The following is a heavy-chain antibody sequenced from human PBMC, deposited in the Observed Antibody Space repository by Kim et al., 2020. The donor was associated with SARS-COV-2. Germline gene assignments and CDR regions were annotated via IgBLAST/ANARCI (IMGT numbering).Heavy chain of an antibody. J-gene: IGHJ6*02. D-gene: IGHD3-16*01. CDR2: IWYDGSNK. Sequence: GGSLRLSCAASGFTFSSYGMHWVRQAPGKGLEWVAVIWYDGSNKYYADSVKGRFTISRDNSKNTLHLQMNSLRAEDTAVYYCAKVLKDYDYIWGSCQAYYYYGIDGWGQGTTVTVSS. CDR3: AKVLKDYDYIWGSCQAYYYYGIDG. CDR1: GFTFSSYG. V-gene: IGHV3-33*06.